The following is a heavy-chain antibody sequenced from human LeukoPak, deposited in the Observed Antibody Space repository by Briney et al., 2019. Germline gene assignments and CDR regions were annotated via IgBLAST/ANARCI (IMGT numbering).Heavy chain of an antibody. J-gene: IGHJ3*02. V-gene: IGHV1-2*02. Sequence: ASVKVSCKASGYTFTDYYMHWVRQAPGQRLEWMGWINPNSGGTKYAQKFQGRVTMTRDTSISTAYMELSRLRSDDTAVYYCARHRLHRIYYDSTGYYHDACDIWGQGTMVTVSS. CDR3: ARHRLHRIYYDSTGYYHDACDI. CDR1: GYTFTDYY. CDR2: INPNSGGT. D-gene: IGHD3-22*01.